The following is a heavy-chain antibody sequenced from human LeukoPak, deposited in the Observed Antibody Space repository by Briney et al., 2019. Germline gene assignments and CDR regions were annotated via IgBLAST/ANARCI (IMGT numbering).Heavy chain of an antibody. CDR1: GFTFSNYW. D-gene: IGHD3-16*01. Sequence: GGSLRLSCAASGFTFSNYWMHWVRHAPGKGLVWVSRIYTDETTTSYADSVKGRFTISRDNAKNTLYLQMNSLRAEDTAVYYCARVTEAAKYDYVWGSYDYWGQGTLVTVSS. CDR3: ARVTEAAKYDYVWGSYDY. V-gene: IGHV3-74*01. CDR2: IYTDETTT. J-gene: IGHJ4*02.